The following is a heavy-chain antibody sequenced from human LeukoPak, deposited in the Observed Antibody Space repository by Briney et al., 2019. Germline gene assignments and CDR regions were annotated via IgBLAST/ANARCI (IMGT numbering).Heavy chain of an antibody. CDR2: IHYSGST. CDR3: ASHSGGYAY. D-gene: IGHD5-12*01. J-gene: IGHJ4*02. Sequence: SETLSLTRTVSGYSISSGYYWSWIRQPPGKGLEWIGYIHYSGSTNYNPSLKSRVTISVDMSKNQFSLKLSSVTAADTAVYYCASHSGGYAYWGQGTLVTVSS. V-gene: IGHV4-61*01. CDR1: GYSISSGYY.